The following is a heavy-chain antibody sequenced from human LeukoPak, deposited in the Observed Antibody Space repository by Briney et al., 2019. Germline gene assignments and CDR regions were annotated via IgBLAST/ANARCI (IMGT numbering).Heavy chain of an antibody. J-gene: IGHJ1*01. CDR1: GYTFTSYG. CDR2: ISAYNGNT. D-gene: IGHD6-13*01. V-gene: IGHV1-18*01. CDR3: AREDGSWPTEYFQH. Sequence: VASVTVSCKASGYTFTSYGISWVRQAPGQGLEWMGWISAYNGNTNYAQKLQGRVTMTTDTSTSTAYMELRSLRSDDTAVYYCAREDGSWPTEYFQHWGQGTLVTVSS.